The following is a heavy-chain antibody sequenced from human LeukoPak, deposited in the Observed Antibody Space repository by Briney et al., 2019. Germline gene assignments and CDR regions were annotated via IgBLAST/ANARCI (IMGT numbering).Heavy chain of an antibody. V-gene: IGHV7-4-1*02. Sequence: ASVKVFCKASGYTSTSYAMNWVRQAPGQGLEWMGWINTNTGNPTYAQGFTGRFVFSLDTSVSTAYLQISSLKAEDTAVYYCARAYQPLGGLSFPDQWGQGTLVTVSS. CDR2: INTNTGNP. CDR1: GYTSTSYA. J-gene: IGHJ5*02. CDR3: ARAYQPLGGLSFPDQ. D-gene: IGHD3-16*02.